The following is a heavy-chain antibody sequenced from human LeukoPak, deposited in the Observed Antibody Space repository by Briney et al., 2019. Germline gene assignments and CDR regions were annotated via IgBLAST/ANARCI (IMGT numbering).Heavy chain of an antibody. CDR1: GYIFTSYW. CDR2: IYPGDSDT. J-gene: IGHJ4*02. V-gene: IGHV5-51*01. Sequence: GESLKISCKGSGYIFTSYWIGWVRQMPGKGLEWMGIIYPGDSDTRYSPSFQGQVTISADKSISTAYLQWSSLKASDTAMYYCARHPYCSGGSCYSDYWGQGTLVTVSS. CDR3: ARHPYCSGGSCYSDY. D-gene: IGHD2-15*01.